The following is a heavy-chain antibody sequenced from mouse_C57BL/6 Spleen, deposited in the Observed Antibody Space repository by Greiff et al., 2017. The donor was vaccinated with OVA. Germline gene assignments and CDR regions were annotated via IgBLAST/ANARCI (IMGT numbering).Heavy chain of an antibody. CDR1: GYTFTDYN. J-gene: IGHJ2*01. V-gene: IGHV1-18*01. CDR2: INPNNGGT. Sequence: EVQLQQSGPELVKPGASVKIPCKASGYTFTDYNMDWVKQSHGKSLEWIGDINPNNGGTIYNQKFKGKATLTVDKSSSTAYMELRSLTSEDTAVYYYARRGDDYDFFDYWGQGTTLTVSS. CDR3: ARRGDDYDFFDY. D-gene: IGHD2-4*01.